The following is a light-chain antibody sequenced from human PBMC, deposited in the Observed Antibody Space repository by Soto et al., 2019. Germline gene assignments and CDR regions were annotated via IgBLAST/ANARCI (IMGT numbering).Light chain of an antibody. CDR3: QQRHMWPIT. V-gene: IGKV3D-20*02. CDR2: GAF. CDR1: QSIPNNN. J-gene: IGKJ5*01. Sequence: EIVLTQSPGTLSLSPGESATLSCGASQSIPNNNLAWYQQKPGQAPRLLFYGAFNRASGIPDRFSGSGSGTDFTLTISSLEPEDSAVYYCQQRHMWPITFGQGTRLEIK.